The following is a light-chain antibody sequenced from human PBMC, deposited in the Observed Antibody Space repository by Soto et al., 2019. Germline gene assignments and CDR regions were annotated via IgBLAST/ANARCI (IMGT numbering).Light chain of an antibody. Sequence: DFQMTQSPSSLSASTGDRVTITCRASQSISNSVNWYQQKPGKAPKLLISAASRLQSGVPSRFIGSGSGTDFTLTITSLQPEDFASYYCQQGYSTPADTFGQGTKLEIK. V-gene: IGKV1-39*01. J-gene: IGKJ2*01. CDR3: QQGYSTPADT. CDR2: AAS. CDR1: QSISNS.